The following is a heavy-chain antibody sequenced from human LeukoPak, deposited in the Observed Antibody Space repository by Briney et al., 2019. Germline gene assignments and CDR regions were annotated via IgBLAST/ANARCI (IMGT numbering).Heavy chain of an antibody. CDR1: GGSISSYY. CDR2: IYYSGST. D-gene: IGHD5-24*01. CDR3: ARVRDGYNDAYDI. Sequence: SETLSLTCTVSGGSISSYYWSWIRQPPGKGLEWIGYIYYSGSTNYNPSLKSRVTISVDTSKNQFSLNLSSVTAADTAVYYCARVRDGYNDAYDIWGQGTMVTVPS. J-gene: IGHJ3*02. V-gene: IGHV4-59*01.